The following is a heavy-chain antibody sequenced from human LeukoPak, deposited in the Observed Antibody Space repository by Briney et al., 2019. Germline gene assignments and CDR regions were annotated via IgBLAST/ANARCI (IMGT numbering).Heavy chain of an antibody. V-gene: IGHV1-69*06. CDR1: GGTFSSYA. J-gene: IGHJ5*02. Sequence: SVKVSCKASGGTFSSYAISWVRQAPGQGLEWMGGIIPIFGTANYAQKFQGRVTITADKSTSTAYMELSSLRSGETAVYFFFKQKQAYEILTGYQNWFDPWGQGTLVTVSS. CDR2: IIPIFGTA. CDR3: FKQKQAYEILTGYQNWFDP. D-gene: IGHD3-9*01.